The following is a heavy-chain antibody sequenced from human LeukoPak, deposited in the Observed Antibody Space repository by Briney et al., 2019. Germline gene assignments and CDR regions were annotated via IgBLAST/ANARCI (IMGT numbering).Heavy chain of an antibody. CDR3: ARAYGYCSSTSCYNFRFDP. V-gene: IGHV3-7*01. CDR1: GFTFSNYW. D-gene: IGHD2-2*02. Sequence: GGSLRLSCEGSGFTFSNYWMGWVRQAPGKGLQWVANIKTDGSEKYYVDSVKGRFTISRDNAKNSLYLQMNSLRAEDTAVYYCARAYGYCSSTSCYNFRFDPWGQGTLVTVSS. CDR2: IKTDGSEK. J-gene: IGHJ5*02.